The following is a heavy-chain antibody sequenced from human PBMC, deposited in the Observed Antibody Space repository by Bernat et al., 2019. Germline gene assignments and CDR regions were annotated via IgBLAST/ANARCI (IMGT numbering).Heavy chain of an antibody. J-gene: IGHJ4*02. Sequence: QVQLVESGGGLVKPGGSLRLSCAASGFTFTDYYMSWFRQAPGKGLECISYISGSGSDTNYADSVRGRFTISRDNAKNSLYLQMNSLRADDTAVYYCAMPTRLPRNWGQGTLVTVSS. CDR2: ISGSGSDT. CDR1: GFTFTDYY. CDR3: AMPTRLPRN. D-gene: IGHD5-24*01. V-gene: IGHV3-11*05.